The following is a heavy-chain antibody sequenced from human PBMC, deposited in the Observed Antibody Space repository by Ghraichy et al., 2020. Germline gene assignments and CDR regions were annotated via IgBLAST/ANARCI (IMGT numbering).Heavy chain of an antibody. CDR2: IYYSGST. CDR1: GGSISSGGYY. D-gene: IGHD2-15*01. V-gene: IGHV4-31*03. CDR3: ARALPYCSGGSCYPHGFDP. J-gene: IGHJ5*02. Sequence: SETLSLTCTVSGGSISSGGYYWSWIRQHPGKGLEWIGYIYYSGSTYYNPSLKSRVTISVDTSKNQFSLKLSSVTAADTAVYYCARALPYCSGGSCYPHGFDPWGQGTLVTVSS.